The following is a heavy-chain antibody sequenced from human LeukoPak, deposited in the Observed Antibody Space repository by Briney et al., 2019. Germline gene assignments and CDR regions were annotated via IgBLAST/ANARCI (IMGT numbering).Heavy chain of an antibody. V-gene: IGHV5-51*01. D-gene: IGHD1-1*01. CDR1: GYSFTNYW. CDR3: ARPGQRTDNAGWNHFDY. CDR2: IYPGESAA. Sequence: GESLKISCRGSGYSFTNYWIGWVRQMPGKGLEWMGIIYPGESAARYSPSFQGQVTISVDQSISTTYLQWSSLKASGTAIYYCARPGQRTDNAGWNHFDYWGQGTLVTVSS. J-gene: IGHJ4*02.